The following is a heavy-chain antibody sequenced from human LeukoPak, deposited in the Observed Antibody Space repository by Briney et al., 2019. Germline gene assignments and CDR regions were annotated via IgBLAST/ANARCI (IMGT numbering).Heavy chain of an antibody. CDR1: GFTFSSYS. CDR2: ISSSSSYI. V-gene: IGHV3-21*01. J-gene: IGHJ4*02. D-gene: IGHD3-22*01. Sequence: AGGSLRLSCAASGFTFSSYSMNWVRQAPGKGLEWVSSISSSSSYIYYADSVKGRFTISRDNAKNSLYLQMNSLRAEDTAVYYCARVPNTYYYDSSGRYLDYWGQGTLVTVSS. CDR3: ARVPNTYYYDSSGRYLDY.